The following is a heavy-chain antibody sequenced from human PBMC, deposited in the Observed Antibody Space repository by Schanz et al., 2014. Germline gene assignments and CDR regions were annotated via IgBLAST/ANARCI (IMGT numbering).Heavy chain of an antibody. J-gene: IGHJ4*02. CDR3: ARGGFGEVSYFDY. D-gene: IGHD3-10*01. CDR2: IGTSGGT. Sequence: EVQLVESGGGLVQPGGSLRLSCTASGFNSDDYAMHWVRQAPGKGLEWVSTIGTSGGTNYAESVKGRFTISRDNSKNTLYLQMNSLRPEDTAVYYCARGGFGEVSYFDYWGQGTLVTVFS. V-gene: IGHV3-23*04. CDR1: GFNSDDYA.